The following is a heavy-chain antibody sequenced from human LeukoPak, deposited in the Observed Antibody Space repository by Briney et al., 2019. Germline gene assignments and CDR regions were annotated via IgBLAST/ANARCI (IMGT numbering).Heavy chain of an antibody. CDR1: GGSISSSSYY. V-gene: IGHV4-39*01. J-gene: IGHJ6*03. D-gene: IGHD3-3*01. Sequence: SETLSLTCTVSGGSISSSSYYWGWIRQPPGKGLEWYGGIYYSGSTYYNPSLKSRVTISVDTSKNQFSLQLSSVTAADTAVYYCASRSPYYDFWSGYPTEGHQTLPMDVWGKGTTVTVSS. CDR3: ASRSPYYDFWSGYPTEGHQTLPMDV. CDR2: IYYSGST.